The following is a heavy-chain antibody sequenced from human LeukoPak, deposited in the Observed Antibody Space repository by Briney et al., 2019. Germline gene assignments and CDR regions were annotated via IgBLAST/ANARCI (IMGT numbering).Heavy chain of an antibody. J-gene: IGHJ5*02. D-gene: IGHD2/OR15-2a*01. CDR3: ARDGENILATIS. Sequence: GSSVKVSCKTSGGGFTTSAFSWVRQAPGQGLEWLGGIIPLFNTPNYAPKLQGRVTLIADESTTTVYMELNSLRSDDTAVYYCARDGENILATISWGQGTLVSVSS. CDR2: IIPLFNTP. V-gene: IGHV1-69*01. CDR1: GGGFTTSA.